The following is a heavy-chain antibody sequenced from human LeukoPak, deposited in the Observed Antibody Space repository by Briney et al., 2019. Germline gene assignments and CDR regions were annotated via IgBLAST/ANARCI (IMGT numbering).Heavy chain of an antibody. Sequence: SETQSLTCTVSGGSISIYYWSWIRQPPGKGLGWIGYIYYSGSTNYNPSLKSRVTISVDTSKNQFSLKLSSVTAADTAVYYCARHCVIIAARPSYYYYGMDVWGQGTTVTVSS. D-gene: IGHD6-6*01. CDR1: GGSISIYY. CDR3: ARHCVIIAARPSYYYYGMDV. J-gene: IGHJ6*02. V-gene: IGHV4-59*08. CDR2: IYYSGST.